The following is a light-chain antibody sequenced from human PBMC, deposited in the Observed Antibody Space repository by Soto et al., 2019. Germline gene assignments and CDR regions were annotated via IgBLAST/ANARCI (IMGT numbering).Light chain of an antibody. CDR1: QSINKW. J-gene: IGKJ1*01. V-gene: IGKV1-5*03. CDR2: RAS. CDR3: QQYNSYSPG. Sequence: DIRMTQSPSTLSASVGDRVIITCRASQSINKWLAWYQQKPGKAPKLLIYRASNLQSGVPSRFGGSGSGTEFALSISSLQPDDFATYYCQQYNSYSPGFGQGTKVEIK.